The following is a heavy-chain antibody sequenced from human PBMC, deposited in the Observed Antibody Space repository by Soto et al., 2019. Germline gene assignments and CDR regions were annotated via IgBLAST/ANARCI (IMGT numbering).Heavy chain of an antibody. D-gene: IGHD6-13*01. CDR2: IYYSGST. CDR1: GGSISSYY. V-gene: IGHV4-59*01. Sequence: QVQLQESGPGLVKPSETLSLTCTVSGGSISSYYWSWIRQPPGKGLEWIGYIYYSGSTNYNPSLKSRVTISVDTSKNQFSLKLSSVTAADTAVYYCASLNSSSWYQEQGYYYYYMDVWGKGTTVTVSS. J-gene: IGHJ6*03. CDR3: ASLNSSSWYQEQGYYYYYMDV.